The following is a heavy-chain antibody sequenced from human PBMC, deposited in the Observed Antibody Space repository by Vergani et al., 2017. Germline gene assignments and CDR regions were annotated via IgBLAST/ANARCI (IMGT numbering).Heavy chain of an antibody. D-gene: IGHD1-7*01. CDR1: GFTFSHYS. CDR3: GKTQGTVVGTWWFDP. Sequence: EVQMVESGGGLVKPGGSLRLSCVASGFTFSHYSMNWVRQAPGKGLEWVSSISGNNDDVYYADSVKGRFTISRDNSKNTLYLEMNRLNVDDTAIYYCGKTQGTVVGTWWFDPWGQGTPVTVSS. J-gene: IGHJ5*02. CDR2: ISGNNDDV. V-gene: IGHV3-21*06.